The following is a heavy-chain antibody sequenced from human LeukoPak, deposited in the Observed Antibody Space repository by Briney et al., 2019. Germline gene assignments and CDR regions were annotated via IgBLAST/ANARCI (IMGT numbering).Heavy chain of an antibody. D-gene: IGHD3-22*01. J-gene: IGHJ4*02. Sequence: SETLSLTCTVSGGSISSYYWSWIRQPPGKGLEWIGYIYYSGSTNYNPSLKSRVTISVDTSKNQFSLKLSSVTAADTAVYYCAREGSYYDSSGYYYGSGYFDYWGQGTLVTVSS. CDR1: GGSISSYY. CDR2: IYYSGST. CDR3: AREGSYYDSSGYYYGSGYFDY. V-gene: IGHV4-59*01.